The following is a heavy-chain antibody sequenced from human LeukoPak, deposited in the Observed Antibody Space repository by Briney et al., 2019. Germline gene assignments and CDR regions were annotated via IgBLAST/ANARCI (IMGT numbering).Heavy chain of an antibody. CDR1: GFTFSSYA. D-gene: IGHD5-12*01. Sequence: GGSLRLSCTASGFTFSSYAMHWVRQAPGKGLEWVANIKQDGSEKYYVDSVKGRFTISRDNAKNSLYLQMNSLRAEDTAVYYCARDSVAHRNWFDPWGQGTTVTVSS. CDR2: IKQDGSEK. J-gene: IGHJ5*01. V-gene: IGHV3-7*01. CDR3: ARDSVAHRNWFDP.